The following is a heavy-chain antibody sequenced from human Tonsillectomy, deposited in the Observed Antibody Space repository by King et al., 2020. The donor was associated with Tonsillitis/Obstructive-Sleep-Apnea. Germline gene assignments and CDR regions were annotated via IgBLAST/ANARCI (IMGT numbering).Heavy chain of an antibody. CDR1: GGSISSGGYS. J-gene: IGHJ3*02. D-gene: IGHD4/OR15-4a*01. CDR3: AREGDYRRAFDI. Sequence: LQLQESGSGLVKPSQTLSLTCAVSGGSISSGGYSWSWIRQPPGKGLEWIGYIYHSGSTYYNPSLKSRVTISVDRSKNQFSLKLSSVTAADTAVYYCAREGDYRRAFDIWGQGTMVTVSS. V-gene: IGHV4-30-2*01. CDR2: IYHSGST.